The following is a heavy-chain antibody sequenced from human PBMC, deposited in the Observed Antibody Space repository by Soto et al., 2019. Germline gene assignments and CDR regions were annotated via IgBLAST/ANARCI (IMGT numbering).Heavy chain of an antibody. CDR1: GYSFTRYW. D-gene: IGHD4-4*01. V-gene: IGHV5-51*01. CDR2: IYPGDSST. Sequence: PGESLKISCKGSGYSFTRYWIAWVRQMPGKGLEWMGFIYPGDSSTRYSPSFQGQVTISADKSISTAYLQWSSLKASDTAMYYCARPMNPRTTVWFDPWGQGTLVTVSS. J-gene: IGHJ5*02. CDR3: ARPMNPRTTVWFDP.